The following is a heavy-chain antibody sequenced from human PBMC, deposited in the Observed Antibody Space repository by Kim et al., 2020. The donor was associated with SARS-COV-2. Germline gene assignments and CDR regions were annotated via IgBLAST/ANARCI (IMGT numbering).Heavy chain of an antibody. Sequence: GGSLRLSCAASEFRFSMYWMTWVRQTPGKGLEWVANINEAGSVKQYVDSVKGRFAISRDNAKNSVYLQMNSLRVDDTAVYFCEYSYAYAFDIWGQGTMVTVS. CDR1: EFRFSMYW. CDR3: EYSYAYAFDI. D-gene: IGHD3-16*01. J-gene: IGHJ3*02. CDR2: INEAGSVK. V-gene: IGHV3-7*01.